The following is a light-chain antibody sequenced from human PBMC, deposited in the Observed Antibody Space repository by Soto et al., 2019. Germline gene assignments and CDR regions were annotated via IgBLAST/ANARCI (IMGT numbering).Light chain of an antibody. Sequence: EIVMTQSPVILSVSPGESATLSCRASQSVSTNLAWYQQKPGQAPRLLIYGSSIRATGIPARFSGSASGTEFTPTISRLEPEDFAVYYCQQYGSSPGTFGQGTKV. J-gene: IGKJ1*01. CDR3: QQYGSSPGT. CDR2: GSS. V-gene: IGKV3-20*01. CDR1: QSVSTN.